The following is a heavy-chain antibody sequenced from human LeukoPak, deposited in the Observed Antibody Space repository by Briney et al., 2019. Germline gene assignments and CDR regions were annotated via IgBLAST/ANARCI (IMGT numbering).Heavy chain of an antibody. Sequence: SSETLSLTCTVSGGSISSYYWNWIRQPAGKGLEWIGRIYTSGSTNYNPSLKSRVTMSVDTSKNQFSLKLTSVTAADTAVYYCARQITVFGVLTPREFDYWGQGSLVTVSS. J-gene: IGHJ4*02. V-gene: IGHV4-4*07. CDR3: ARQITVFGVLTPREFDY. CDR1: GGSISSYY. D-gene: IGHD3-3*01. CDR2: IYTSGST.